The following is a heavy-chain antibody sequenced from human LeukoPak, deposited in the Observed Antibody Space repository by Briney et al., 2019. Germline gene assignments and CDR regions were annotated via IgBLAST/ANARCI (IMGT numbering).Heavy chain of an antibody. J-gene: IGHJ4*02. D-gene: IGHD4-17*01. CDR2: VYYSGTT. CDR1: GGSISGSSYY. V-gene: IGHV4-39*07. Sequence: SETLSLTCIVSGGSISGSSYYWAWIRQPPGKGLEWIGSVYYSGTTYYNPSLKSRVTISVDTSKNQFSLKVNSVTAADTAVYYCAREGSRDFGRLDDRGQGTLVTVS. CDR3: AREGSRDFGRLDD.